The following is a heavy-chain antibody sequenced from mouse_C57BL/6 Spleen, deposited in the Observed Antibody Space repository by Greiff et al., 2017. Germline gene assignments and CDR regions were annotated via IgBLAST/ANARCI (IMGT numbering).Heavy chain of an antibody. CDR3: ARSGRSYWYFDV. D-gene: IGHD2-12*01. CDR1: GFTFTDYY. J-gene: IGHJ1*03. V-gene: IGHV7-3*01. Sequence: EVQGVESGGGLVQPGGSLSLSCAASGFTFTDYYMSWVRQPPGKALEWLGFIRNKANGYTTEYSASVQGRFTISSDNSQSILYLQMNARSAEDSATYYCARSGRSYWYFDVWGTGTTVTVSS. CDR2: IRNKANGYTT.